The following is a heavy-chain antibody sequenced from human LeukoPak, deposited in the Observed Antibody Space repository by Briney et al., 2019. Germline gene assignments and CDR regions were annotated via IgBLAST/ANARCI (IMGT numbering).Heavy chain of an antibody. J-gene: IGHJ4*02. Sequence: GGSLRLSCSASGFTFSTDWMHWVRQAPGKGLVWVSRISSDGSYTNYADSVKGRFTVSRDNAKNTLSLQMSSLRAEDTAVYYCANLATEDYWGQGTLVTVSS. CDR2: ISSDGSYT. CDR3: ANLATEDY. D-gene: IGHD1-1*01. V-gene: IGHV3-74*01. CDR1: GFTFSTDW.